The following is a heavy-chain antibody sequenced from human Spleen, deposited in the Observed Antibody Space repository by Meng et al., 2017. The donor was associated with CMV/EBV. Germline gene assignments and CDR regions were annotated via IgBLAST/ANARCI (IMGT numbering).Heavy chain of an antibody. V-gene: IGHV1-2*02. Sequence: ASVKVSCKASGYTFTGYYMHWVRQAPGQGLEWMGWINPSSGGTNYAQKFQGRVTMTRDTSISTAYMELSRLRSDDTAVYYCASPSYGGNSGSHLIYWGQGTLVTVSS. CDR3: ASPSYGGNSGSHLIY. CDR1: GYTFTGYY. J-gene: IGHJ4*02. CDR2: INPSSGGT. D-gene: IGHD4-23*01.